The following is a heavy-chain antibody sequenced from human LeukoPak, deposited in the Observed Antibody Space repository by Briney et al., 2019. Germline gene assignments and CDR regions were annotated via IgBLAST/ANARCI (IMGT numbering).Heavy chain of an antibody. CDR1: GFTFSNYW. CDR2: ISWNSGSI. D-gene: IGHD6-19*01. Sequence: PGGSLRLSCVASGFTFSNYWMTWVRQAPGKGLEWVSGISWNSGSIGYADSVKGRFTISRDNAKNSLYLQMNSLRAEDTALYYCAKSAAVAGTLDYWGQGTLVTVSS. J-gene: IGHJ4*02. V-gene: IGHV3-9*01. CDR3: AKSAAVAGTLDY.